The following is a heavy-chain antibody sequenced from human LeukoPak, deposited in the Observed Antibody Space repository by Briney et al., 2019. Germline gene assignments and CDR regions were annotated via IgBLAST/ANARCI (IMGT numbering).Heavy chain of an antibody. CDR1: GYSISSGDY. V-gene: IGHV4-38-2*02. Sequence: PSETLSLTCTVSGYSISSGDYWGWIRQPPGKGLEWLASIHHSGTTYYTPSLKSRVRISLDPSKNQLSLSLRSVTAADTAVYYCARGWSILRGGDWFDPWGQGTLVTVSS. J-gene: IGHJ5*02. CDR3: ARGWSILRGGDWFDP. D-gene: IGHD3-3*02. CDR2: IHHSGTT.